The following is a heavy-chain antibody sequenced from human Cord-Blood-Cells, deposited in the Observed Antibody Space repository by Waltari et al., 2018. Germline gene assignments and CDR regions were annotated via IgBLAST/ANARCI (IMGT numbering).Heavy chain of an antibody. CDR1: GGSFSGYY. J-gene: IGHJ3*02. Sequence: QVQLQQWGAGLLKPSETLSLTCAVYGGSFSGYYWSWIRQPPGKGLEWIGEINHSGSTNYNPSLKSRVTRSVHTSENQFSLKLSSVTAADTAVYYCARTGYSSGWSDAFDIWGQGTMVTVSS. CDR2: INHSGST. D-gene: IGHD6-19*01. V-gene: IGHV4-34*01. CDR3: ARTGYSSGWSDAFDI.